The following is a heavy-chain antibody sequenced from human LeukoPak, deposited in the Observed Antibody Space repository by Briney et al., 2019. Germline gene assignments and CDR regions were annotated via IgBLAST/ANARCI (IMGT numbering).Heavy chain of an antibody. CDR1: GYTFTGYY. Sequence: SVKVSCKASGYTFTGYYMHWVRQAPGQGLEWMGGIIPIFGTANYAQKFQGRVTITADESTSTAYMELSSLRSEDTAVYYCASEPSSGGRWYGMDVWGQGTTVTVSS. V-gene: IGHV1-69*13. D-gene: IGHD2-15*01. CDR3: ASEPSSGGRWYGMDV. J-gene: IGHJ6*02. CDR2: IIPIFGTA.